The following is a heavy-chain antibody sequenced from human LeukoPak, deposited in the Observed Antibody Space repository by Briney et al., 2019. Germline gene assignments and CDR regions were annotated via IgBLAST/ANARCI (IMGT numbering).Heavy chain of an antibody. CDR2: IYYSGST. V-gene: IGHV4-59*01. Sequence: SETLSPTCTVSGGSISSYYWSWLRQPPGKGLEWIGYIYYSGSTNYNPSLKSRVTISVDTSKNQFSLKLSSVTAADTAVYYCARDYGDYDFAYWGQGTLVTVSS. J-gene: IGHJ4*02. D-gene: IGHD4-17*01. CDR3: ARDYGDYDFAY. CDR1: GGSISSYY.